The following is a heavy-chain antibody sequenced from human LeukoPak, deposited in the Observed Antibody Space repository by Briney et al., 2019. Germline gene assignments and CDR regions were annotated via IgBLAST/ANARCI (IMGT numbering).Heavy chain of an antibody. CDR3: ARDRFWSGPYNWFDP. J-gene: IGHJ5*02. Sequence: GGSLRLSCAASGFTFSDYWMHWVRQAPGKGLEWVASIKGDGSVKYCVDSVKGRFTISRDNTKNSLYLQMDSLRAEDTAVYYCARDRFWSGPYNWFDPWGQGTLVTVSS. CDR2: IKGDGSVK. D-gene: IGHD3-3*01. V-gene: IGHV3-7*01. CDR1: GFTFSDYW.